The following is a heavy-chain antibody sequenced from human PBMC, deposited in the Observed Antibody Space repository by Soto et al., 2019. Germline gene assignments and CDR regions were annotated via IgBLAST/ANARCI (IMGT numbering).Heavy chain of an antibody. Sequence: QVQVVQSRAEVKKPGASVRVSCKTSGYTFTDYDIKGVRQATGQGLEWMGWMSPDSGNAGYAQQFQGRVTMTRNTSISTAYMELSSLRSEDTAVYYCEVTTGYWGQGTMVTVSS. V-gene: IGHV1-8*01. CDR2: MSPDSGNA. D-gene: IGHD2-21*02. J-gene: IGHJ4*02. CDR3: EVTTGY. CDR1: GYTFTDYD.